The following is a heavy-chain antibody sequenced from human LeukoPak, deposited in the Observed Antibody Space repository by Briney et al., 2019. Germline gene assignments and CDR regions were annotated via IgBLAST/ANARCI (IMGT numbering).Heavy chain of an antibody. D-gene: IGHD6-13*01. Sequence: ASVKVSCKASGYTFTSYGISWVRRAPGQGLEWMGWISAYNGNTNYAQKLQGRVTMTTDTSTSTAYMELRSLRSDDTAVYYCARGQHIVAAGTAYYFDYWGQGTLVTVSS. V-gene: IGHV1-18*01. CDR3: ARGQHIVAAGTAYYFDY. CDR2: ISAYNGNT. J-gene: IGHJ4*02. CDR1: GYTFTSYG.